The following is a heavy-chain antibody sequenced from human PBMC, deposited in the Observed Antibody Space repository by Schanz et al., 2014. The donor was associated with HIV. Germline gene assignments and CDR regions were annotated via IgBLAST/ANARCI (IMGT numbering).Heavy chain of an antibody. D-gene: IGHD2-15*01. CDR1: GFTITSYG. V-gene: IGHV3-23*01. Sequence: EVQLLESGGGLVQPGGSLRLSWAVSGFTITSYGMTWVRQAPGKGRDWVSGITGSGVSTYYADSVKGRFTISRDNSKNTLYLQMNSLRAEDTAVYYCAKVVRFAMVTAPYYFDSWGQGTLVTVSS. CDR2: ITGSGVST. J-gene: IGHJ4*02. CDR3: AKVVRFAMVTAPYYFDS.